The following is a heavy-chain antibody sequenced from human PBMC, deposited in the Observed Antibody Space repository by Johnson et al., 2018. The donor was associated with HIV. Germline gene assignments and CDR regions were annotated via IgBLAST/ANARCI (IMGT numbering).Heavy chain of an antibody. CDR3: AKVKSWGLDAFDI. J-gene: IGHJ3*02. CDR1: GFTFSSYW. V-gene: IGHV3-7*03. CDR2: IKQDGSEK. D-gene: IGHD7-27*01. Sequence: VQLVESGGGLVQPGGSLRLSCAAPGFTFSSYWMSWVRQAPGKGLEGVANIKQDGSEKYYVDSVKGRFTISRDNAKNSLYVQMNSLRAEDTALYYCAKVKSWGLDAFDIWVQGTMVTVSS.